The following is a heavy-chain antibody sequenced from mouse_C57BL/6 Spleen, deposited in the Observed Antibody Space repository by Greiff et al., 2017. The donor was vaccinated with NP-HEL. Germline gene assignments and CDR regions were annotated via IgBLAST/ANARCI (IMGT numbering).Heavy chain of an antibody. V-gene: IGHV1-55*01. CDR2: IYPGSGST. CDR1: GYTFTSYW. CDR3: ARSHYSNYAWFAY. Sequence: QVQLQQPGAELVKPGASVKMSCKASGYTFTSYWITWVKQRPGQGLEWIGDIYPGSGSTNYNEKFKSKATLTVDTSSSTAYMQLSSLTSEDSAVYCCARSHYSNYAWFAYWGQGTLVTVSA. D-gene: IGHD2-5*01. J-gene: IGHJ3*01.